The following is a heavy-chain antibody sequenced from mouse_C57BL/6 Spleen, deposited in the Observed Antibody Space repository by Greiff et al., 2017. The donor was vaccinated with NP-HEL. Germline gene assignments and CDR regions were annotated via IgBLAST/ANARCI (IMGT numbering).Heavy chain of an antibody. CDR3: ARAPYDYDSTYYFDY. V-gene: IGHV3-6*01. J-gene: IGHJ2*01. D-gene: IGHD2-4*01. Sequence: EVQLVESGPGLVKPSQSLSLTCSVTGYSITSGYYWNWIRQFPGNKLEWMGYISYDGSNNYNPSLKNRISITRDTSKNQFFLKLNSVTTEDTATYYCARAPYDYDSTYYFDYWGQGTTLTVSS. CDR1: GYSITSGYY. CDR2: ISYDGSN.